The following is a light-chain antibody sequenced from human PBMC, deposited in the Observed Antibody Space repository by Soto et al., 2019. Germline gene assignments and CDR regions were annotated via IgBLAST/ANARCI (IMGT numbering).Light chain of an antibody. Sequence: EIVLTQSPATLSLSPGEGAALSCRASQSVSRHLAWYQQKPGQAPRLLIYGTSNRATGIPARFSGSGSGTDFTLTISSLEAEDFALYYCHQRSTWPLTFGGGTKVEIK. J-gene: IGKJ4*01. CDR1: QSVSRH. CDR2: GTS. CDR3: HQRSTWPLT. V-gene: IGKV3-11*01.